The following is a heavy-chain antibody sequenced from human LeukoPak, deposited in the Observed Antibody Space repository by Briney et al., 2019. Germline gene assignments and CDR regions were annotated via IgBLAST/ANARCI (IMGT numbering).Heavy chain of an antibody. J-gene: IGHJ4*02. V-gene: IGHV3-30*01. CDR3: ARGGMVTGTTYAFDN. D-gene: IGHD1-7*01. CDR2: ISYDGSNE. Sequence: GGSLRLSCAAPGLTFSYYAMPWVRQAPGKGLEWVAVISYDGSNEYHADSVKGRFTISRDNSKNTLYLQMNSLTPEDTAVYFCARGGMVTGTTYAFDNWGQGTLVTVSS. CDR1: GLTFSYYA.